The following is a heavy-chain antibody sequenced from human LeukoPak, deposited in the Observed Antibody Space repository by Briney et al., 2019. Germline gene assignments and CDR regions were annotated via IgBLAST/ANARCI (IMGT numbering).Heavy chain of an antibody. CDR1: GFSFSGYG. V-gene: IGHV3-30*02. D-gene: IGHD1-1*01. Sequence: GGSLRLSCAASGFSFSGYGTHWVRQAPGKGLEWVTFIQYDGSVIFYADSVKGRFTISRDNSKNTVYLQMNSLRAEDTAVYYCARGRRYNWNVFDAFDIWGQGTMVTVSS. CDR3: ARGRRYNWNVFDAFDI. CDR2: IQYDGSVI. J-gene: IGHJ3*02.